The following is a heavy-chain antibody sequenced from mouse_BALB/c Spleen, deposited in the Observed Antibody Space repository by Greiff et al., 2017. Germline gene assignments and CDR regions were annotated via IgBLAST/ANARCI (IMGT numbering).Heavy chain of an antibody. CDR1: SYTFTDYA. CDR2: ISTYYGNT. V-gene: IGHV1-67*01. J-gene: IGHJ2*01. D-gene: IGHD2-1*01. CDR3: ARSGNYYYFDY. Sequence: VQLQQSGPELVRPGVSVKISCKGSSYTFTDYAMHWVKQSHAKSLEWIGVISTYYGNTNYNQKFKGKATMTVDKSSSTAYMELARLTSEDSAVYYCARSGNYYYFDYWGQGTTLTVSS.